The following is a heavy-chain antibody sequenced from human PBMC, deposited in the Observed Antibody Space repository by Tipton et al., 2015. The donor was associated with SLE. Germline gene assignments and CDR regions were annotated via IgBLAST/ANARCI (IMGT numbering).Heavy chain of an antibody. Sequence: SLRLSCAASGFTFSTSAMHWVRQAPGKGLEWVAVSWYDGSNKFYADSVKGRFTISRDNSKKTVSLQMNSLRVEDTAVYFCARGRWGEFVDYWGQGTLVTVSS. V-gene: IGHV3-33*01. CDR3: ARGRWGEFVDY. J-gene: IGHJ4*02. CDR1: GFTFSTSA. CDR2: SWYDGSNK. D-gene: IGHD3-16*01.